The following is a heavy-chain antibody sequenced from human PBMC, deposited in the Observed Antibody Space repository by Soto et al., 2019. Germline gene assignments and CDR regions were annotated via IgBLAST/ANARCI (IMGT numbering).Heavy chain of an antibody. J-gene: IGHJ6*03. CDR2: MNPNSGNT. CDR1: GYTFTSYD. Sequence: QVQLVQSGAEVKKPGASVKVSCKASGYTFTSYDINWVRQATGQGLEWMGWMNPNSGNTGYAQKFHGPVTMTMNTSISTAYMELSSLRSEDTAVYYCARGPGSWYYYYMDVWGKGTTVTVSS. V-gene: IGHV1-8*01. D-gene: IGHD6-13*01. CDR3: ARGPGSWYYYYMDV.